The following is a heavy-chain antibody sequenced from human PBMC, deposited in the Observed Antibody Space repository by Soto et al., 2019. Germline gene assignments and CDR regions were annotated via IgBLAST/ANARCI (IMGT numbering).Heavy chain of an antibody. J-gene: IGHJ5*02. CDR3: ASAGNDETQLPNWFDP. CDR1: GGSISSGGYY. V-gene: IGHV4-30-4*01. D-gene: IGHD1-1*01. CDR2: ISHSGNT. Sequence: PSETLSLTCTVSGGSISSGGYYWTWIRQPPGKGLEWIGYISHSGNTYYNSSLKSRITISVDTSKNQFSLKLSSVTAADTAVYYCASAGNDETQLPNWFDPWGQGTLVTVS.